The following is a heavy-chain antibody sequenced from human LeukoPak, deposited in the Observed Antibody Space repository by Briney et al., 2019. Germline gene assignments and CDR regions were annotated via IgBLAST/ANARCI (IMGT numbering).Heavy chain of an antibody. D-gene: IGHD5-24*01. CDR1: GGSISSSNYF. Sequence: SETLSLTCTVSGGSISSSNYFWGWIRQAPGKGLEWIVSIYYSGSTYYNPSLKSRGTISADMSKNQVSLRLYSVTAADTAVYYCGRDSVEMGTIHCNYWGQGTLGSVSS. V-gene: IGHV4-39*07. J-gene: IGHJ4*02. CDR2: IYYSGST. CDR3: GRDSVEMGTIHCNY.